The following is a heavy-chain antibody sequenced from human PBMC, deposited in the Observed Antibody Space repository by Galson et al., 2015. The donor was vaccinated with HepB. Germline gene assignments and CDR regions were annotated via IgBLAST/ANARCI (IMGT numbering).Heavy chain of an antibody. CDR1: GFTFSSYA. CDR2: ISGSGGST. Sequence: SLRLSCAASGFTFSSYAMSWVRQAPGKGLEWVSAISGSGGSTYYADSMKGRFTISRDNSKNTLYLQMNSLRAEDTAVYYCAQLGHTHTYYFDYWGQGTLVTVSS. V-gene: IGHV3-23*01. D-gene: IGHD5-24*01. CDR3: AQLGHTHTYYFDY. J-gene: IGHJ4*02.